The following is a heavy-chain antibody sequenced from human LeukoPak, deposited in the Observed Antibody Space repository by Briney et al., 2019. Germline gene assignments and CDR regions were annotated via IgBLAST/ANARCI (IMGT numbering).Heavy chain of an antibody. CDR3: ARDKYSGSYMAEDY. CDR1: GFTFSSYA. Sequence: GRSLRLSCAASGFTFSSYAMHWVRQAPGKGLEWVAVISYDGSNKYYADSVKDRFTISRDNSKNTLYLQINSLRAEDTAVYYCARDKYSGSYMAEDYWGQGTLVTVSS. V-gene: IGHV3-30*04. D-gene: IGHD1-26*01. CDR2: ISYDGSNK. J-gene: IGHJ4*02.